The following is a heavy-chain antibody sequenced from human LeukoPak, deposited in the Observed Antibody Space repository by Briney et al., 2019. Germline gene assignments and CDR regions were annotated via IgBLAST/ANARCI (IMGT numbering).Heavy chain of an antibody. V-gene: IGHV3-21*01. J-gene: IGHJ4*02. D-gene: IGHD3-10*01. CDR2: ISSSSSYI. CDR3: ARVGGSGSYWFDY. Sequence: GGSLRLSCAASGFTFSSYSMNWVRQAPGKGLEWVSSISSSSSYIYYADSVKGRFTISRDNAKNSPYLQMNSLRAEDTAVYYCARVGGSGSYWFDYWGQGTLVTVSS. CDR1: GFTFSSYS.